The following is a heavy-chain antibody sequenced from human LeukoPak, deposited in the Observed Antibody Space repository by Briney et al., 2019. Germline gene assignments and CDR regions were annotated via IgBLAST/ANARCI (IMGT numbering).Heavy chain of an antibody. J-gene: IGHJ6*04. V-gene: IGHV4-34*01. D-gene: IGHD5-12*01. CDR3: AGARGYSGYDNYYYYGMDV. Sequence: PSETLSLTCAVYGGSFSGYYWSWIRQPPGKGLEWIGEINHSGSTNYNPSLKSRVTISVDTSKNQFSLKLSSVTAADTAVYYCAGARGYSGYDNYYYYGMDVGGKGTTATAPS. CDR1: GGSFSGYY. CDR2: INHSGST.